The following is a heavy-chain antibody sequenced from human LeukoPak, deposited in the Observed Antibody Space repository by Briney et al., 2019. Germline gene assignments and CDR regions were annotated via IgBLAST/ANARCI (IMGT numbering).Heavy chain of an antibody. D-gene: IGHD1-26*01. CDR1: GFTFSSYA. V-gene: IGHV3-30-3*01. CDR3: ARDPSWELFGYFDY. J-gene: IGHJ4*02. Sequence: GGSLRLSCAASGFTFSSYAMRWVRQAPGKGLEWVAVISYDGSNKYYADSVKGRFTISRDNSKNTLYLQMNSLRAEDTAVYYCARDPSWELFGYFDYWGQGTLVTVSS. CDR2: ISYDGSNK.